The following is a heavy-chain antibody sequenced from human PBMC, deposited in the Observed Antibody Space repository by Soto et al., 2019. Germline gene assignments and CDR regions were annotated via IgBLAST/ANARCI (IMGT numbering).Heavy chain of an antibody. D-gene: IGHD2-15*01. CDR1: GFTFSSYA. CDR2: FNGNGGLT. CDR3: AKDNSLHWFDP. V-gene: IGHV3-23*01. J-gene: IGHJ5*02. Sequence: GGSLRRSCATSGFTFSSYAMTWVRQAPGKGLEWVSTFNGNGGLTYYADSVKGRFTISRDNSKNTLYLQMDSLRAEDTAIYYCAKDNSLHWFDPWGQGTLVTVSS.